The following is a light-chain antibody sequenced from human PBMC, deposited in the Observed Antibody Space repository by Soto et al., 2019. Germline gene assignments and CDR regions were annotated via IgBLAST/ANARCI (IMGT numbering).Light chain of an antibody. J-gene: IGKJ4*01. CDR1: QSISSNY. V-gene: IGKV3-20*01. Sequence: EIVLTQSPGTLSLSPGERATLSCRASQSISSNYLAWYQQKPGQAPRVLIHGASSRDTGIPDRFSGSGSGTDFTLTISRLEPEDFAMYSCHQYGSSPLTFGGGTKVEIK. CDR2: GAS. CDR3: HQYGSSPLT.